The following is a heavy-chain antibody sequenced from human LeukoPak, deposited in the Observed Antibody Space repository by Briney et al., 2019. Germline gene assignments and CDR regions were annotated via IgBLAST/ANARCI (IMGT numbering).Heavy chain of an antibody. CDR3: AKDQDIVVVVAATGLTGADY. Sequence: GGSLRLSCAASGFTFSSYGMHWVRQAPGKGLEWVAVISYDGSNKYYADSVKGRFTISRDNSKNTLYLQMNSLRAEDTAVYYCAKDQDIVVVVAATGLTGADYWGQGTLVTVSS. CDR1: GFTFSSYG. D-gene: IGHD2-15*01. J-gene: IGHJ4*02. CDR2: ISYDGSNK. V-gene: IGHV3-30*18.